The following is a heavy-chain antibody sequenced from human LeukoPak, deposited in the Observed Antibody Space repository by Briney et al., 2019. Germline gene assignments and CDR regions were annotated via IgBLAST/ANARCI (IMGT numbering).Heavy chain of an antibody. CDR2: IYSGGST. D-gene: IGHD4-17*01. J-gene: IGHJ6*02. Sequence: GGSLRLSCAASGFTVSSNYMSWVRQAPGKGLEWVSVIYSGGSTYYADSVKGRFTISRDNSKNTLYLQMNSLRAEDTAVYYCARDIYGDPPYYYYYGMDVWGQGTTVTVSS. V-gene: IGHV3-66*01. CDR3: ARDIYGDPPYYYYYGMDV. CDR1: GFTVSSNY.